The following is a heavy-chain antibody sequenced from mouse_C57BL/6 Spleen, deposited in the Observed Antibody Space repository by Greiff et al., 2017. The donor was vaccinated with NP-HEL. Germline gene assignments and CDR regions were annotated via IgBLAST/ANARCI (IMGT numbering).Heavy chain of an antibody. CDR2: IYPGSGNT. CDR1: GYTFTDYY. V-gene: IGHV1-76*01. D-gene: IGHD2-4*01. Sequence: VQLQQSGAELVRPGASVKLSCKASGYTFTDYYINWVKQRPGQGLEWIARIYPGSGNTYYNEKFKGKATLTAEKSSSTAYMQLSSLTSEDSAVYFCAREGIYYDYDGYFEVWGTGTTVTVSS. CDR3: AREGIYYDYDGYFEV. J-gene: IGHJ1*03.